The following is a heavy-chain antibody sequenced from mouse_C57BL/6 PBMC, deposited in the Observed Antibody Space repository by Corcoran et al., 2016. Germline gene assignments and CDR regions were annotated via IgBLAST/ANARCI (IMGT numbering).Heavy chain of an antibody. J-gene: IGHJ1*03. Sequence: EVQLQQSGPELVKPGASVKIPCKASGYTFTDYNMDWVKQSHGKSLEWIGDINPNNGGTIYNQKFKGKATLTVDKSSSTAYMELRSLTSEDTAVYYWAKAHYYGSGPHCYFDVRGTGPTVTVSA. CDR3: AKAHYYGSGPHCYFDV. CDR1: GYTFTDYN. D-gene: IGHD1-1*01. CDR2: INPNNGGT. V-gene: IGHV1-18*01.